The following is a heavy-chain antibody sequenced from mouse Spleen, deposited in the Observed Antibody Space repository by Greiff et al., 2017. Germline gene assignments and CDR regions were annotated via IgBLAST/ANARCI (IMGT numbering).Heavy chain of an antibody. D-gene: IGHD1-1*01. V-gene: IGHV1-81*01. CDR2: IYPRSGNT. CDR1: GYTFTSYG. J-gene: IGHJ4*01. CDR3: ARYGNYYGSRTGDYYAMDY. Sequence: VQLQQSGAELARPGASVKLSCKASGYTFTSYGISWVKQRTGQGLEWIGEIYPRSGNTYYNEKFKGKATLTADKSSSTAYMELRSLTSEDSAVYFCARYGNYYGSRTGDYYAMDYWGQGTSVTVSS.